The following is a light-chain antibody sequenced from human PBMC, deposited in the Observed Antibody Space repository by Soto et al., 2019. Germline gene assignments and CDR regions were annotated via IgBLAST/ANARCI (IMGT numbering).Light chain of an antibody. J-gene: IGLJ3*02. CDR1: SSDVGTHGY. CDR3: MCYAGGNNWV. V-gene: IGLV2-8*01. CDR2: DVT. Sequence: QSVLTQPPSASGSPGQSVTISCTGTSSDVGTHGYVSWYQQHAGKAPKLMSYDVTKRPSGVPDRFSGSKSANTASLTVSGLQAEDEADYYCMCYAGGNNWVFGGGTKVTVL.